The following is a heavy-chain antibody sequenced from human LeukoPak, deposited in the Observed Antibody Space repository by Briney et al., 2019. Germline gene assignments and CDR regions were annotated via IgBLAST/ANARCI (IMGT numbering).Heavy chain of an antibody. V-gene: IGHV1-24*01. D-gene: IGHD3-16*01. CDR2: FDPEDGET. Sequence: GPSVKVSCKVSGYTLTELSMHWVRQAPGKGLEWMGGFDPEDGETIYAQKLQGRVTMNEDTSTDTAYMELSSLRSEDTAVYYCATLEGEIDYWGQGTLVTVSS. CDR1: GYTLTELS. J-gene: IGHJ4*02. CDR3: ATLEGEIDY.